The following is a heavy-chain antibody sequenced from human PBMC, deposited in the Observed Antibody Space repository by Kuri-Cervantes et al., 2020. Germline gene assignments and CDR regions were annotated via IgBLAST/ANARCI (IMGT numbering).Heavy chain of an antibody. D-gene: IGHD6-13*01. Sequence: SCAASGFTFDDYAMHWIRQAPGKGLEWVSYMSSSGSTIYYADSVKGRFTISRDNAKNSLYLQMNSLRAEDTAVYYCARDTADGSDYWGQGTVVTVSS. CDR1: GFTFDDYA. J-gene: IGHJ4*02. V-gene: IGHV3-11*01. CDR2: MSSSGSTI. CDR3: ARDTADGSDY.